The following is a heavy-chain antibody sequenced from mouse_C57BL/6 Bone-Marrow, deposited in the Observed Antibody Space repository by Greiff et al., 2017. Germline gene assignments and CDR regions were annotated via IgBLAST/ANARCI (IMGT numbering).Heavy chain of an antibody. CDR1: GYTFTDYA. J-gene: IGHJ3*01. V-gene: IGHV1-67*01. D-gene: IGHD2-4*01. CDR3: ARVVYDYEGFAY. CDR2: ISTYYGDA. Sequence: QVQLQQSGPELVRPGVSVKISCKGSGYTFTDYAMHWVKQSHAKSLEWIGVISTYYGDASYNQKFKDKATMTVDKYSSTAYMELARLTSEDSAVYYCARVVYDYEGFAYWGQGTLVTVSA.